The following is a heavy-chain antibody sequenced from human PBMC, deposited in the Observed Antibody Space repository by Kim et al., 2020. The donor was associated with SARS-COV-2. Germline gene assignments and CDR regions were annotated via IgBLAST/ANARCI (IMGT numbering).Heavy chain of an antibody. CDR2: ISYDGSNK. V-gene: IGHV3-33*05. Sequence: GGSLRLSCAASGFTFSSYGMHWVRQAPGKGLEWVAVISYDGSNKYYADSVKGRFTISRDNSKNTLYLQMNSLRAEDTAVYYCASGTTSGYWGQGTLVTVSS. J-gene: IGHJ4*02. CDR3: ASGTTSGY. D-gene: IGHD4-17*01. CDR1: GFTFSSYG.